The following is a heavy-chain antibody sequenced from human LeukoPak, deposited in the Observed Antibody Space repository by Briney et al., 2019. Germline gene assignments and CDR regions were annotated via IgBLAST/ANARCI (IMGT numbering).Heavy chain of an antibody. J-gene: IGHJ5*02. CDR2: IKPDGSAQ. CDR1: GFTFSNSW. D-gene: IGHD3-22*01. V-gene: IGHV3-7*01. CDR3: ANGGTYSSGP. Sequence: GGSLRLSCAASGFTFSNSWMSWVRQAPGKGLEWVATIKPDGSAQYYADSVKGRFTISRDNAKNSLFLQINSLRAEDTAVCYCANGGTYSSGPWGQGTLVTVSS.